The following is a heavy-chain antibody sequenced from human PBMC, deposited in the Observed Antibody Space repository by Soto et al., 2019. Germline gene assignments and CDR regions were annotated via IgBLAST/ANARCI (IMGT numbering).Heavy chain of an antibody. V-gene: IGHV3-30*18. CDR1: GFTFSSYG. D-gene: IGHD6-6*01. CDR2: ISYDGSNK. Sequence: PGGSLRLSCAASGFTFSSYGMHWVRQAPGKGLEWVAVISYDGSNKYYADSVKGRFTISRDNSKNTLYLQMNSLRAEDTAVYYCAKDPGRSSSWGPYYGMDVWGQGTTVTVSS. CDR3: AKDPGRSSSWGPYYGMDV. J-gene: IGHJ6*02.